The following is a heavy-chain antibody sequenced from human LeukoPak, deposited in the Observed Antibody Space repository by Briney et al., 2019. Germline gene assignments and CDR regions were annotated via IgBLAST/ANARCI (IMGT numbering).Heavy chain of an antibody. CDR1: GYTFTGYY. CDR2: INPNSGGT. J-gene: IGHJ4*02. D-gene: IGHD3-10*01. Sequence: GASVKVSCKASGYTFTGYYMHWVRQAPGQGLEWMGWINPNSGGTNYAQKFQGRVTMTRDTSISIAYMELSRLRSDDTAVYYCARGMDLPDGEAGYWGQGTLVTVSS. V-gene: IGHV1-2*02. CDR3: ARGMDLPDGEAGY.